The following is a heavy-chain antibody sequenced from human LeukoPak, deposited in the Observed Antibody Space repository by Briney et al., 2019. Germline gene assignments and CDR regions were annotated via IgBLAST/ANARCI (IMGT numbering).Heavy chain of an antibody. J-gene: IGHJ4*02. CDR2: VSYDGSNK. D-gene: IGHD3-16*02. CDR3: ARDPTWGLSTPDY. CDR1: GFTFSSYA. Sequence: GGSLRLSCAASGFTFSSYAVHWVRQAPGKGLEWVAVVSYDGSNKYYADSVKGRFTISRDNSKNTLYLQMNSLRAEDTAVYYCARDPTWGLSTPDYWGQGTLVTVSS. V-gene: IGHV3-30*04.